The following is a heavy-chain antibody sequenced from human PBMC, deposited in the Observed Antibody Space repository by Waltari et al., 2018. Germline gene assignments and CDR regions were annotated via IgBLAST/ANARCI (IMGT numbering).Heavy chain of an antibody. J-gene: IGHJ4*02. D-gene: IGHD3-10*01. Sequence: QVQLLQSGAEVKKPGASVKLSCKASGYTFINHGIHWVRQAPGQRLEWMGWISTGNDHARYSRNFHDRVTITRDTAATTVYMEVTTLKSEDTAVFYCARGGSRAGFDYWGQGTLVTVSS. CDR2: ISTGNDHA. V-gene: IGHV1-3*04. CDR3: ARGGSRAGFDY. CDR1: GYTFINHG.